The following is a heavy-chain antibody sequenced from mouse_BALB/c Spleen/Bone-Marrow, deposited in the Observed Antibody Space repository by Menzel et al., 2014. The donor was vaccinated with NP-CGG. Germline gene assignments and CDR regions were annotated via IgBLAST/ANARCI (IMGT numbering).Heavy chain of an antibody. CDR1: GFSLTSYG. CDR3: AIYYRSSWFAY. CDR2: IWGDGNT. Sequence: VQLQQSGPGLVAPSQSLSITCTVSGFSLTSYGVSCVRQPPGKGLEWLGVIWGDGNTNYHSALIPRLSISKDNSKSQVFLKLNRLQTDDTATYYCAIYYRSSWFAYWGQGTLVTVSA. V-gene: IGHV2-3*01. D-gene: IGHD2-14*01. J-gene: IGHJ3*01.